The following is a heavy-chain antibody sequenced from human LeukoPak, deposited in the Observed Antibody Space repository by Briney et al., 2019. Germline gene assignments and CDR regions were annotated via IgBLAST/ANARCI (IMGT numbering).Heavy chain of an antibody. CDR2: ISGSGAGT. Sequence: GGSLRLSCAASGFTFSSYAMSWVRQAPGKGLEWVSAISGSGAGTYYADSVKGRFTISRDNSKNTLYLQMNSLRAEDTAVYYCAKDTLYGSGTFSSFDYWGQGTLVTVSS. D-gene: IGHD3-10*01. CDR3: AKDTLYGSGTFSSFDY. CDR1: GFTFSSYA. J-gene: IGHJ4*02. V-gene: IGHV3-23*01.